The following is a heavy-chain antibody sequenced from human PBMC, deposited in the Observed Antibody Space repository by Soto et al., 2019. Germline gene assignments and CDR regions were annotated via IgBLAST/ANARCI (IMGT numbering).Heavy chain of an antibody. Sequence: QVQLVQSGAEVKKPGSSVKVSCQVSGGTFSTYGLGWVRQAPGQGLEWMGAIIPFVGTANYAQKFRDRVTITADRSKTTTYMEVKSLTLEDTAVYYCVRRTEGKEGYSYWGQGPLVSVS. CDR3: VRRTEGKEGYSY. CDR1: GGTFSTYG. CDR2: IIPFVGTA. D-gene: IGHD1-26*01. V-gene: IGHV1-69*06. J-gene: IGHJ4*02.